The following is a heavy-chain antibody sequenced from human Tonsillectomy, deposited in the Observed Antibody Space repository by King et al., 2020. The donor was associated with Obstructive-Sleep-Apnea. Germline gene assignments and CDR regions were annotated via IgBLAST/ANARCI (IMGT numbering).Heavy chain of an antibody. V-gene: IGHV3-30*04. CDR1: GFTFSSYA. CDR2: ISYDGSNK. CDR3: ARDGGGRELLSGSRFDY. D-gene: IGHD1-26*01. J-gene: IGHJ4*02. Sequence: VQLVESGGGVVQSGRSLRLSCAASGFTFSSYAMHWVRQAPGKGLEWVAVISYDGSNKYYADSVKGRLTISRDNSKNTLYLQMNSLRAEDTAVYYCARDGGGRELLSGSRFDYWGQGTLVTVSS.